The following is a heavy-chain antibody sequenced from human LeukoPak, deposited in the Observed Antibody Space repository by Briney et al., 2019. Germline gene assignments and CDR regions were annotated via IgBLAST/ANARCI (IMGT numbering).Heavy chain of an antibody. CDR2: INHSGST. Sequence: GSLRLSCAASGFTFSDYYMSWIRQAPGKGLEWIGEINHSGSTNYNPSLKSRVTISVDTSKNQFSLKLSSVTAADTAVYYCARGPPMGRYWGQGTLVTVSS. CDR1: GFTFSDYY. V-gene: IGHV4-34*01. J-gene: IGHJ4*02. CDR3: ARGPPMGRY.